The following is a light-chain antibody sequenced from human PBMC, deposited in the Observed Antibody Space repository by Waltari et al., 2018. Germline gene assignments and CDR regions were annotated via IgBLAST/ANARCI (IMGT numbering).Light chain of an antibody. J-gene: IGKJ1*01. CDR3: QQSCGTPRT. CDR2: AAS. CDR1: QSISSY. V-gene: IGKV1-39*01. Sequence: DIQMTQSPSSLSASVGDRVTITCRASQSISSYLNWYQQKPGKAPKPLIYAASSLQSGVPSRFSGSGSGTDFTLTISSLQPEDFATYYCQQSCGTPRTFGQGTKVEIK.